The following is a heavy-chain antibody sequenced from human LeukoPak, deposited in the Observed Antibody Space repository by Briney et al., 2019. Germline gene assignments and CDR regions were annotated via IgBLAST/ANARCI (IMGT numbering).Heavy chain of an antibody. J-gene: IGHJ3*02. Sequence: SETLSLTCAVSGGSIDSSSYYWGWIRQPPGKGLEWIGSIFRTGSTYYSASLKSRVSISVDTSMSQFSLKLGSVSAADTAVYFCARDSHAYFDAFDIWGQGTMVTVSS. V-gene: IGHV4-39*02. CDR2: IFRTGST. D-gene: IGHD2/OR15-2a*01. CDR1: GGSIDSSSYY. CDR3: ARDSHAYFDAFDI.